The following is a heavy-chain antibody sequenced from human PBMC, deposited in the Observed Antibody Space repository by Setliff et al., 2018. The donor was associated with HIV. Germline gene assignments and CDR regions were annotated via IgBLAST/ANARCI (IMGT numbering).Heavy chain of an antibody. CDR3: ARQSYDFWSGPLGFDY. CDR2: INHSGST. V-gene: IGHV4-34*01. D-gene: IGHD3-3*01. J-gene: IGHJ4*02. Sequence: KPSETLSLTCAVYGESFSGHYWSWIRQPPGKGLEWIGEINHSGSTNYNPSLKSRVTISVDTSKNQFSLKLSSVTAADTAVYYCARQSYDFWSGPLGFDYWGQGTLVTVS. CDR1: GESFSGHY.